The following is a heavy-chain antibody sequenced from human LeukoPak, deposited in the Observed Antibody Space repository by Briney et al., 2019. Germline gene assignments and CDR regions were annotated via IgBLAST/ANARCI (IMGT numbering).Heavy chain of an antibody. CDR3: AKPTKEGRLWYWGFDP. CDR1: GFPFSSYW. Sequence: PGGSLRLSCAASGFPFSSYWMHWVRQAPGKGLVWVSRINNDGSSTSYADSVKGRFTIPRDNAKNTLYLQMNSPRAEDTAVYYWAKPTKEGRLWYWGFDPWGQGTLVTVSA. CDR2: INNDGSST. V-gene: IGHV3-74*01. D-gene: IGHD2-8*02. J-gene: IGHJ5*02.